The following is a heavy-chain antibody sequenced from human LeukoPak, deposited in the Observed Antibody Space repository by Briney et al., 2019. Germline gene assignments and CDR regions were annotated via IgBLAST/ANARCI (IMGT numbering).Heavy chain of an antibody. CDR2: IYYSGST. CDR3: ARGLRYYDLDY. CDR1: GASFSDYY. Sequence: SETLSLTCAVYGASFSDYYWSWIRQPPGKGLEWIGYIYYSGSTNYNPSLKSRVTISVDTSKNQFSLKLSSVTAADTAVYYCARGLRYYDLDYWGQGTLVTVSS. D-gene: IGHD3-3*01. J-gene: IGHJ4*02. V-gene: IGHV4-59*01.